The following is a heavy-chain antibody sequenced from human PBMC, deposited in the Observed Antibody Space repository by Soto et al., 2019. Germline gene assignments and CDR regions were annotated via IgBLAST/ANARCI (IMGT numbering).Heavy chain of an antibody. D-gene: IGHD2-2*01. J-gene: IGHJ6*02. CDR2: IYYSGST. CDR1: GGSISSGDYY. Sequence: QVQLQESGPGLVKPSQTLSLTCTVSGGSISSGDYYWRWIRQPPGKGLEWIGYIYYSGSTYYNPSLNSRVTISVDTSKNQFSLKLSSVTAADTAVYYCARARSTYYYYYGMDVWGQGTTVTVSS. V-gene: IGHV4-30-4*01. CDR3: ARARSTYYYYYGMDV.